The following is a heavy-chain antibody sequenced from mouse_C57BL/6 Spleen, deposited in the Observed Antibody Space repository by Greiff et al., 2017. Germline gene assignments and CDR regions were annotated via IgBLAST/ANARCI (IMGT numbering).Heavy chain of an antibody. CDR2: ISSGSSTI. J-gene: IGHJ4*01. D-gene: IGHD1-1*01. V-gene: IGHV5-17*01. Sequence: EVKLVESGGGLVKPGGSLKLSCAASGFTFSDYGMHWVRQAPEKGLERVAYISSGSSTIYYADTVKGRFTISRDNAKNTLFLQMTSLRSEDTAMYYCAGGSYYYGYYYAMDYWGQGTSVTVSS. CDR3: AGGSYYYGYYYAMDY. CDR1: GFTFSDYG.